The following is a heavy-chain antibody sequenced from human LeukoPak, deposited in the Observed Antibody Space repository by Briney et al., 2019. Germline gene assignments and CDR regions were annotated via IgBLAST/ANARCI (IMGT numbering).Heavy chain of an antibody. CDR1: GFTFSSYA. D-gene: IGHD3-10*01. CDR3: AKDRGQRQYYFDY. J-gene: IGHJ4*02. CDR2: FSGSGGST. Sequence: GGSLRLSCAASGFTFSSYAMSWVRQAPGKGLEWVSAFSGSGGSTYYADSVKGRFTISRDNSKNTLYLQMNSLRAEDTAVYYCAKDRGQRQYYFDYWGQGTLVTVSS. V-gene: IGHV3-23*01.